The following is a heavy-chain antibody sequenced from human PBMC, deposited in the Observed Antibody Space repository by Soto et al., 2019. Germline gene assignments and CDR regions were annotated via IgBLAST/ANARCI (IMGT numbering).Heavy chain of an antibody. J-gene: IGHJ6*02. Sequence: ASVKVSCKASGYTFTGYYMHWVRQAPGQGLEWMGWINPNSGGTNYAQKFQGWFTMTRDTSISTAYMELSRLRSDDTAVYYCARASADAAAGTYYYYGMDVWGQGTTVTVSS. CDR1: GYTFTGYY. D-gene: IGHD6-13*01. V-gene: IGHV1-2*04. CDR3: ARASADAAAGTYYYYGMDV. CDR2: INPNSGGT.